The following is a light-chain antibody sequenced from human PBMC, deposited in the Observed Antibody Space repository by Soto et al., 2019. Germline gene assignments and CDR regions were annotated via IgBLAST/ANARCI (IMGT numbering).Light chain of an antibody. V-gene: IGKV3-15*01. J-gene: IGKJ1*01. CDR1: QSVSSD. CDR2: GAS. Sequence: VVTQSPATLSVFPGETATLSCRASQSVSSDLAWYQQRPGQAPRLLIYGASTRATGIPARFRGSGSETEFRRTISRLQSEDFATYYCQQYNTWHPKMAFGRGTKVEIK. CDR3: QQYNTWHPKMA.